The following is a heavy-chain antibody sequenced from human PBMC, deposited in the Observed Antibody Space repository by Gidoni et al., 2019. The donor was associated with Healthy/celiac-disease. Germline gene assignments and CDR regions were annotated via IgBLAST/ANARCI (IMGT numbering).Heavy chain of an antibody. J-gene: IGHJ5*02. CDR3: ARAGEYLGWFDP. D-gene: IGHD2-2*01. V-gene: IGHV4-61*02. Sequence: QVQLQESCPGLVKPSRTLSLTCTVSGGSFSSGSYYWSWIRQPAGKGLEWIGRIYTSGSTNYNPSLKSRVTISVDTSKNQFSLKLSSVTAADTAVYYWARAGEYLGWFDPWGQGTLVTVSS. CDR1: GGSFSSGSYY. CDR2: IYTSGST.